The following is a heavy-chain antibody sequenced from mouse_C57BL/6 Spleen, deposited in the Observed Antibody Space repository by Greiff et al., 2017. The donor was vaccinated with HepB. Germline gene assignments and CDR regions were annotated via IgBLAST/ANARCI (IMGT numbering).Heavy chain of an antibody. V-gene: IGHV6-3*01. CDR1: GFTFSNYW. D-gene: IGHD1-1*01. CDR3: TGEVVAPDWYFDV. J-gene: IGHJ1*03. Sequence: EVMLVESGGGLVQPGGSMKLSCVASGFTFSNYWMNWVRQSPEKGLEWVAQIRLKSDNYATHYAESVKGRFTISRDDSKSSVYLQMNNLRAEDTGIYYCTGEVVAPDWYFDVWGTGTTVTVSS. CDR2: IRLKSDNYAT.